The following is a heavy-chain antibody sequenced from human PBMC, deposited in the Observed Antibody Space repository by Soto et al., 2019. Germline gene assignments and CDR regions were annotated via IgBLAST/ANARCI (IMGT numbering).Heavy chain of an antibody. CDR3: TTYSSGSNWSDP. J-gene: IGHJ5*02. Sequence: GGSLRLSCAASGFTFSNAWMSWVRQAPGKGLEWVGRIKRKTDGGTTDSAAPVKGRFIISRDDSKNTLYLQMNSLKTEDTAAYYFTTYSSGSNWSDPCCQAILVTVSS. CDR1: GFTFSNAW. D-gene: IGHD6-19*01. CDR2: IKRKTDGGTT. V-gene: IGHV3-15*01.